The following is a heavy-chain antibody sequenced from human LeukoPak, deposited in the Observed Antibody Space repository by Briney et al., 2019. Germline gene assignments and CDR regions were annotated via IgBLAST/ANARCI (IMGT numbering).Heavy chain of an antibody. Sequence: PGRSLRLSCAASGFTFDDYAMHWVRQAPGKGLEWVSGISWNSCSIGYADSVKGRFTISRDNAKNSLYLQMNSLRAEDTALYYCAKDAASKYYSDSSGSLDYWGQGTLVTVSS. J-gene: IGHJ4*02. V-gene: IGHV3-9*01. CDR2: ISWNSCSI. CDR3: AKDAASKYYSDSSGSLDY. CDR1: GFTFDDYA. D-gene: IGHD3-22*01.